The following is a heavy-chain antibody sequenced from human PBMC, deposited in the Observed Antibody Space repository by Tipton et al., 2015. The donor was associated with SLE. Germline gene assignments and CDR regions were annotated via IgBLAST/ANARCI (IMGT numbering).Heavy chain of an antibody. CDR2: IIPIFGTI. V-gene: IGHV1-69*05. Sequence: QSGAEVKKPGASVRVSCKSSGYTFTDYYMHWVRQAPGQGLEWMGGIIPIFGTINYAQKFQGRVTITTDESTSTAYMELSSLRSEDTAVYYCAREKFHLSYYFDYWGQGTLVTVSS. CDR3: AREKFHLSYYFDY. CDR1: GYTFTDYY. J-gene: IGHJ4*02.